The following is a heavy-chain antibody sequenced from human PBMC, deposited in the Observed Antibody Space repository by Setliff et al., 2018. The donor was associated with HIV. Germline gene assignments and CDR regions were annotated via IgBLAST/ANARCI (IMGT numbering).Heavy chain of an antibody. CDR2: SIPLFGTV. V-gene: IGHV1-69*05. Sequence: VKVSCKASGDTFSNSALTRVRQAPGQGLEWMGGSIPLFGTVTYAQRFRGRVTITTDELMTTAYMELTSLRSEDTAVYYCASGSGYCRNGVCYIGVHKNPDKYYFDYWGQGTLVTVSS. D-gene: IGHD2-8*01. CDR3: ASGSGYCRNGVCYIGVHKNPDKYYFDY. CDR1: GDTFSNSA. J-gene: IGHJ4*02.